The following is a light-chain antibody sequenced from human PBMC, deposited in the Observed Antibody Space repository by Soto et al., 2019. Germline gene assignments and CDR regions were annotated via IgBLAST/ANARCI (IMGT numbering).Light chain of an antibody. J-gene: IGKJ4*01. Sequence: EFVMRQSPATLSVSPGEGATLSCRASQGIGDTLAWYQHKPGQAPRLLIYGASSRATGIPDRFSGSGSGTDFTLTISRLEPEDFAVYYCQQYGSSPLTFGRGTKVDIK. CDR1: QGIGDT. CDR3: QQYGSSPLT. CDR2: GAS. V-gene: IGKV3-20*01.